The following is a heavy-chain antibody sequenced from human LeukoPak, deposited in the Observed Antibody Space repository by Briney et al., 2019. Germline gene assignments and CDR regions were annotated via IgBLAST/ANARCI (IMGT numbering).Heavy chain of an antibody. CDR1: GGTFSSYA. CDR3: ARADVGMATLSAFDI. Sequence: GASVKVSCKASGGTFSSYAISWVRQAPGQGLEWMGGIIPIFGTANYAQKFQGRVTITADESTSTAYMELSSLRSEDTAVYYCARADVGMATLSAFDIWGQGTMVTVSS. V-gene: IGHV1-69*01. J-gene: IGHJ3*02. CDR2: IIPIFGTA. D-gene: IGHD5-24*01.